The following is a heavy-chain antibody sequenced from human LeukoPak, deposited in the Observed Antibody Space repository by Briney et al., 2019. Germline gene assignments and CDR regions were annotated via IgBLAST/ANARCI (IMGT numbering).Heavy chain of an antibody. D-gene: IGHD2-15*01. V-gene: IGHV3-23*01. Sequence: GGSLRLSCAASGFTFSSYAMTWVRQAPGKGLEWVSRISGSGAATYYADSVKGRFTISRDNSKNTLYLQMNSLRAEGTAVYYCAKGPAHATFNWFDPWGQGTLVTVSS. J-gene: IGHJ5*02. CDR2: ISGSGAAT. CDR1: GFTFSSYA. CDR3: AKGPAHATFNWFDP.